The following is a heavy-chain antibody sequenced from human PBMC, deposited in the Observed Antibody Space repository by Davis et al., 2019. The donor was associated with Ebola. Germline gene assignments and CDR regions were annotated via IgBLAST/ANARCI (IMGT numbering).Heavy chain of an antibody. J-gene: IGHJ2*01. CDR2: IYHSGST. V-gene: IGHV4-4*02. CDR3: ARDLGEVTTPYWYFEL. CDR1: GGSISSSNW. Sequence: PSETLSLTCAVSGGSISSSNWWRWVRQPPGKGLKWIGEIYHSGSTNYNPSLKSRVTISVDKSKNQFSLKLSSVTAADTAVYYCARDLGEVTTPYWYFELWGRGTLVTVSS. D-gene: IGHD3-16*01.